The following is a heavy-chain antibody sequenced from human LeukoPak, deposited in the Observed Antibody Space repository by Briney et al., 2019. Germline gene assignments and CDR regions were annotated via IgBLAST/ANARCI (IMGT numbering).Heavy chain of an antibody. V-gene: IGHV4-59*01. D-gene: IGHD3-22*01. CDR3: ARDHDSSGFDP. Sequence: SETLSLTCTVPGGSISSYYWSWIRQPPGKRLDWIGYIYYSGSTNYNPSLKSRVTISVDTSKNQFSLKLSSVTAADTAVYYCARDHDSSGFDPWGQGTLVTVSS. J-gene: IGHJ5*02. CDR2: IYYSGST. CDR1: GGSISSYY.